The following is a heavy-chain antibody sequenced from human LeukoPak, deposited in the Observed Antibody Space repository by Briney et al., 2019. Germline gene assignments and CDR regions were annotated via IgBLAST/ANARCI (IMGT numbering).Heavy chain of an antibody. CDR3: ARADGCNYYYYMDV. D-gene: IGHD2-15*01. CDR1: GGSISSSSYY. Sequence: SETLSLTCTVSGGSISSSSYYWGWIRQPPGKGLEWIGSIYYSGSTYYNPSLKSRVTISVDTSKNQFSLKLSSVTAADTAVYYCARADGCNYYYYMDVWGKGTTVTVSS. J-gene: IGHJ6*03. CDR2: IYYSGST. V-gene: IGHV4-39*07.